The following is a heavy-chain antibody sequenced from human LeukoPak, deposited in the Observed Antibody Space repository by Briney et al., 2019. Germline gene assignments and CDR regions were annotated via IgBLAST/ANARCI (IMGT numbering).Heavy chain of an antibody. D-gene: IGHD2-8*02. Sequence: GGFLRLSCAASGFTFDDYGMSWVRQAPGKGLEWVSGINWNGGSTGYADSVKGRFTISRDNSNNTLFLQMNSLRAEDTAVYYCAKGPFVLVVTPVAGWFAPWGQGTLVIVSS. CDR1: GFTFDDYG. V-gene: IGHV3-20*04. CDR2: INWNGGST. J-gene: IGHJ5*02. CDR3: AKGPFVLVVTPVAGWFAP.